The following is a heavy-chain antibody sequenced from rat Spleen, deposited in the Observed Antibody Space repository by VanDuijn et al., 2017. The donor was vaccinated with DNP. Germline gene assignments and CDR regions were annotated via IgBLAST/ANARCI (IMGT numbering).Heavy chain of an antibody. CDR3: ARSQGYYYDGSYYPFAY. CDR1: GFSLINYG. Sequence: QVQLKESGPGLVQPSQTLSLTCTVSGFSLINYGIVWVRQPPGKGLEWIAAISSAGNTFYNSALKSRLSFSSDPSKSQVFLKMDSVQTEDTAMYFCARSQGYYYDGSYYPFAYWGQGILVTVSS. V-gene: IGHV2S8*01. CDR2: ISSAGNT. J-gene: IGHJ3*01. D-gene: IGHD1-12*02.